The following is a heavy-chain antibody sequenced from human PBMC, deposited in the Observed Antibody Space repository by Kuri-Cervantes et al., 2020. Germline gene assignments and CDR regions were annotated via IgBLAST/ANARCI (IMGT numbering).Heavy chain of an antibody. CDR2: ISATGATT. CDR1: GFNFNTYA. D-gene: IGHD3-10*01. Sequence: GGSLRLSCAVSGFNFNTYAMTWVRQAPGKGLVWVSSISATGATTYYADSVRGRFTISRHNSKNTLYLQMNSLRAEDTAVYYCARDGMVRGVPDYYYYYMDVWGKGTTVTVSS. J-gene: IGHJ6*03. V-gene: IGHV3-23*01. CDR3: ARDGMVRGVPDYYYYYMDV.